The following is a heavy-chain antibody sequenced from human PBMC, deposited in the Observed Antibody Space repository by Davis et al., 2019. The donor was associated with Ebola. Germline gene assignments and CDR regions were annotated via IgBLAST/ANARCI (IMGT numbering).Heavy chain of an antibody. CDR1: GFTFSSYW. CDR2: IKQDGSEK. D-gene: IGHD6-19*01. CDR3: ARDWRAVATN. J-gene: IGHJ4*02. V-gene: IGHV3-7*03. Sequence: GESLKISCAASGFTFSSYWMSWVRQAPGKGLEWVANIKQDGSEKYYVDSVKGRFTISRDNAKNSLYLQMNSLRAEDTAVYYCARDWRAVATNWGQGTLVTVSS.